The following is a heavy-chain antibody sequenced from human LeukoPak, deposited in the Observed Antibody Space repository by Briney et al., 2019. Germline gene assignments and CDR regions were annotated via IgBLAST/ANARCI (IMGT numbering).Heavy chain of an antibody. CDR1: GGSISSYY. D-gene: IGHD2-15*01. J-gene: IGHJ6*02. CDR2: IYYSGST. CDR3: ARDCSGGSCYPTYGMDV. Sequence: PSETLSLTCTVSGGSISSYYWSWIRQPPGKGLEWIGYIYYSGSTNYNPSLKSRVTTSVDTSKNQFSLKLSSVTAADTAVYYCARDCSGGSCYPTYGMDVWGQGTTVTVSS. V-gene: IGHV4-59*01.